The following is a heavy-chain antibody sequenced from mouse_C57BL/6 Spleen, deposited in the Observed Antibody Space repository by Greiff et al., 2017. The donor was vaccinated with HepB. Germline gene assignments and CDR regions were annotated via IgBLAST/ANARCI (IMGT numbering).Heavy chain of an antibody. CDR1: GYSITSGYY. J-gene: IGHJ1*03. V-gene: IGHV3-6*01. CDR2: ISYDGSN. Sequence: ESGPGLVKPSQSLSLTCSVTGYSITSGYYWNWIRQFPGNKLEWMGYISYDGSNNYNPSLKNRISITRDTSKNQFFLKLNSVTTEDTATYYCARDSDYDSWYFDVWGTGTTVTVSS. CDR3: ARDSDYDSWYFDV. D-gene: IGHD2-4*01.